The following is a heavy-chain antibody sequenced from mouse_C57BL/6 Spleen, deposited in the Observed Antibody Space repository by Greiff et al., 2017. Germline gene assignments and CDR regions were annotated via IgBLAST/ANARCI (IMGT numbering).Heavy chain of an antibody. CDR1: GFNIKDYY. CDR3: APDGYYVGDAMDY. Sequence: EVQLQQSGAELVKPGASVKLSCTASGFNIKDYYMHWVKQRTEQGLEWIGRIYPEDGETKSAPKFKGKATITADTSSNPAYLQLSSLTSEDPAVYYGAPDGYYVGDAMDYWGQGTSVTVSS. D-gene: IGHD2-3*01. CDR2: IYPEDGET. J-gene: IGHJ4*01. V-gene: IGHV14-2*01.